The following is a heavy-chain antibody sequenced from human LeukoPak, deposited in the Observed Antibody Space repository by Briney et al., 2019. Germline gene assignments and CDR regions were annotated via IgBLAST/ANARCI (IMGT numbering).Heavy chain of an antibody. V-gene: IGHV6-1*01. CDR1: GDSVSSNSAA. D-gene: IGHD2-2*01. J-gene: IGHJ5*02. CDR3: ARSLPATVGNWFDP. Sequence: SQTLSLTFAISGDSVSSNSAAWNWIRQSPSRGLEWLGRTYYRSNWYNNYTVSLKSRIPINADTSKNQFSLQLTSVTPEDTAVYYCARSLPATVGNWFDPWGQGTLVIVSS. CDR2: TYYRSNWYN.